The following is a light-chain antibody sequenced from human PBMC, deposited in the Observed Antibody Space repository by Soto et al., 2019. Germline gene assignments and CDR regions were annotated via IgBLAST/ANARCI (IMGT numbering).Light chain of an antibody. CDR1: RHVYINA. Sequence: VVLTQSPATLSLSPGDRATLSCRASRHVYINALGWYQQKPGRTPTLLIYGASTRATGIPDRFSATGSGTDFSLTISGVEPEDSAVYYCQQYGASPFTFGPGTRLEI. CDR3: QQYGASPFT. CDR2: GAS. J-gene: IGKJ3*01. V-gene: IGKV3-20*01.